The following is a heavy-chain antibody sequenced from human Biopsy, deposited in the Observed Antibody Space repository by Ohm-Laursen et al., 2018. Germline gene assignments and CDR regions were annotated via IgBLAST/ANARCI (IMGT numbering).Heavy chain of an antibody. D-gene: IGHD2-8*01. CDR1: GFTFSSYA. CDR3: AKCMTGGSNYYFHH. Sequence: SLRLSCAASGFTFSSYAMHWVRQAPGKGLEWVAAIWYDGSNKNYADSVKGRFTISRDNSKNTLYLQMNSLRGEDTAVYYYAKCMTGGSNYYFHHCGQGTLVTVSS. V-gene: IGHV3-33*06. CDR2: IWYDGSNK. J-gene: IGHJ4*02.